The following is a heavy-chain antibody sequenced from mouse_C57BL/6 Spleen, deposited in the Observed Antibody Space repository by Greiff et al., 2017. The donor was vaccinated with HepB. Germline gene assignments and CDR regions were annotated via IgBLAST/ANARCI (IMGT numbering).Heavy chain of an antibody. CDR2: IYWDDDK. CDR1: GFSLSTSGMG. V-gene: IGHV8-12*01. Sequence: QVTLKESGPGILQSSQTLSLTCSFSGFSLSTSGMGVSWIRQPSGKGLEWLAHIYWDDDKRYNPSLKSRLTISKDTSRNQVFLKITSVDTADTATYYCARVPYYGSSYGWYFDVWGTGTTVTVSS. D-gene: IGHD1-1*01. J-gene: IGHJ1*03. CDR3: ARVPYYGSSYGWYFDV.